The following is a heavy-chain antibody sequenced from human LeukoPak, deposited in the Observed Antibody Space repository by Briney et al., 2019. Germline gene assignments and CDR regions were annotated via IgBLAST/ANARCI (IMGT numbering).Heavy chain of an antibody. CDR3: ARDVKWYSSGWGFDY. D-gene: IGHD6-19*01. Sequence: GGFLRLSSAAASFTFDDYGMSCVRPAPGKVLELVSGFNWNGGSTGYADSVKGRFTISRDNAKNSLYLQMNSLRAEDTALYYCARDVKWYSSGWGFDYWGQGTLVTVSS. CDR2: FNWNGGST. CDR1: SFTFDDYG. J-gene: IGHJ4*02. V-gene: IGHV3-20*03.